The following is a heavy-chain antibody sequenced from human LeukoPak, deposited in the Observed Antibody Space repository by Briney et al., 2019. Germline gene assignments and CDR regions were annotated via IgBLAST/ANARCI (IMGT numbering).Heavy chain of an antibody. CDR2: IYHSGTT. J-gene: IGHJ4*02. CDR3: ARQLNVGNTGYYFDY. Sequence: SETLSLTCTVSGASISNYFWGWIRQSPDKGLQCIGYIYHSGTTYYHSSLKSRVTIPLDTSKNQLSLKLNSVTATDTAVYYCARQLNVGNTGYYFDYWGQGILVTVSS. V-gene: IGHV4-59*01. D-gene: IGHD4-23*01. CDR1: GASISNYF.